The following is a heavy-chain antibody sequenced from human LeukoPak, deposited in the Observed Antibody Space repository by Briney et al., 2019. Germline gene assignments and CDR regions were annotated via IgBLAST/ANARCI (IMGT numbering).Heavy chain of an antibody. CDR1: GYTFTSYD. CDR3: AREYYYGSGSGVGFDP. CDR2: MNPNSGNT. J-gene: IGHJ5*02. Sequence: ASVKVSCKASGYTFTSYDINWVRQATGQGLEWMGWMNPNSGNTGYAQKFQGRVTMTRDTSISTAYMELSRLRSDDTAVYYCAREYYYGSGSGVGFDPWGQGTLVTVSS. V-gene: IGHV1-8*01. D-gene: IGHD3-10*01.